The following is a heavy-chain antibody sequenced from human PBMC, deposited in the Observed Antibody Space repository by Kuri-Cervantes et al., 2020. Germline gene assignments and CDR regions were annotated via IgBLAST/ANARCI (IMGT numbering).Heavy chain of an antibody. V-gene: IGHV3-23*01. CDR3: AKDQVGAAAPGY. J-gene: IGHJ4*02. D-gene: IGHD1-26*01. CDR2: ISGSGGST. Sequence: GESLKISCAASGFTFSSYAMSWVRQAPGKGLEWVSGISGSGGSTYYADSVKGRFTISRDNSKSTLYLQMNSLRAEDTAVYYCAKDQVGAAAPGYWGQGTLVTVSS. CDR1: GFTFSSYA.